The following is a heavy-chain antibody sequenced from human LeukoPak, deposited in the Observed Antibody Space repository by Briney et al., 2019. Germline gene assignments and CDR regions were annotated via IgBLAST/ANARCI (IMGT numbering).Heavy chain of an antibody. CDR1: GYTFTGYY. V-gene: IGHV1-2*02. J-gene: IGHJ4*02. CDR2: IKPNSGGT. Sequence: GASVKDSCKASGYTFTGYYMHWVRQAPGQGLEWMGWIKPNSGGTNYAQKFQGRVTMTRDASISTAYMELSSLRSDDTAVYYCARGGGPGIAVAGTERHDYWGQGTLVTVSS. CDR3: ARGGGPGIAVAGTERHDY. D-gene: IGHD6-19*01.